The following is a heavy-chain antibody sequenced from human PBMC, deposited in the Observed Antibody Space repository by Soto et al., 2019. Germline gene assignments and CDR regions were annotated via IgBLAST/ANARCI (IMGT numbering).Heavy chain of an antibody. CDR3: ASSSLYGMDV. J-gene: IGHJ6*02. Sequence: SETLSLTCAVSGYSISSGNYWAWIRQPPGRGLEWIGSLYHIGSTHYNTSLKSRVTISVDTSKNQFSLKVGSVTAADTAVYYCASSSLYGMDVWGQGTTVTVSS. CDR1: GYSISSGNY. CDR2: LYHIGST. V-gene: IGHV4-38-2*01.